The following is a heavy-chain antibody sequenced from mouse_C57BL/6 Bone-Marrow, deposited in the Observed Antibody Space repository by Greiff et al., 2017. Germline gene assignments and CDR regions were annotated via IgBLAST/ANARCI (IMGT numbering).Heavy chain of an antibody. CDR2: IDPSDSYT. CDR3: ARDDGYLAWFAY. D-gene: IGHD2-3*01. Sequence: QVQLQPGAELVMPGASVKLSCKASGYTFTSYWMHWVKQRPGQGLEWIGEIDPSDSYTNYNQKFKGKSTLTVDKSSSTAYMQLSSLTSEDSAVYYCARDDGYLAWFAYWGQGTLVTVSA. CDR1: GYTFTSYW. J-gene: IGHJ3*01. V-gene: IGHV1-69*01.